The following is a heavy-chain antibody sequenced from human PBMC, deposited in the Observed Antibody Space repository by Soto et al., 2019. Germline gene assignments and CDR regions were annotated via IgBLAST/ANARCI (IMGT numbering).Heavy chain of an antibody. V-gene: IGHV4-59*01. D-gene: IGHD5-12*01. CDR3: ARWLQSTDFDY. Sequence: KPSETLSLTCTVSGGSISSYYWSWIRQPPGKGLEWIGYIYYSGSTNYNPSLKSRVTISVDTSKNQFSLKLSSVTAADTAVYYCARWLQSTDFDYWGQGTLVTVSS. CDR2: IYYSGST. CDR1: GGSISSYY. J-gene: IGHJ4*02.